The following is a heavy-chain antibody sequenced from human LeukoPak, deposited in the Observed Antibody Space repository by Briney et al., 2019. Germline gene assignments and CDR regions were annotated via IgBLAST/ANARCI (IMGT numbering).Heavy chain of an antibody. CDR2: ISAYNGNT. CDR3: ASFVGGYSYGFNDY. D-gene: IGHD5-18*01. J-gene: IGHJ4*02. CDR1: GYTFTSCG. V-gene: IGHV1-18*01. Sequence: GASVKVSCKASGYTFTSCGISWLRQAPGQGLEWMGWISAYNGNTNYAQKLQGRVTMTTDTSTSTAYMELRSLRSDDTAVYYCASFVGGYSYGFNDYWGQGTLVTVSS.